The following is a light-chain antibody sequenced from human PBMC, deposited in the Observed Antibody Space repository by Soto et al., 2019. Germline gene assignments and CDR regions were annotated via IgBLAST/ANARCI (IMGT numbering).Light chain of an antibody. V-gene: IGKV3-20*01. CDR2: GAS. Sequence: EIVLPQSPGTLSLSPGERATLSCRASQSVSSSYSALYQQKPGQAPRSLIYGASSRASGIPDRFSGSGSGSDFTLPIWRLAPDDFAVYYCYQYGSLLPWTFGQGTKVEIK. CDR1: QSVSSSY. J-gene: IGKJ1*01. CDR3: YQYGSLLPWT.